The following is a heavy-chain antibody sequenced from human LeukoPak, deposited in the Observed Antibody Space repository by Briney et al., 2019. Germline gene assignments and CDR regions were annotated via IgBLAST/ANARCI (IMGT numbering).Heavy chain of an antibody. CDR3: AKDGGGTIFGMVIILHYMDV. V-gene: IGHV3-23*01. CDR1: GFSFSNYA. CDR2: ISDNGGST. Sequence: GGSLRLSCAASGFSFSNYAMHWVRQAPGKGLEWVSSISDNGGSTYYADSVKGRFTISRDNSKNTLYLQMNSLRAEDTALYYCAKDGGGTIFGMVIILHYMDVWGKGTTVTVSS. D-gene: IGHD3-3*01. J-gene: IGHJ6*03.